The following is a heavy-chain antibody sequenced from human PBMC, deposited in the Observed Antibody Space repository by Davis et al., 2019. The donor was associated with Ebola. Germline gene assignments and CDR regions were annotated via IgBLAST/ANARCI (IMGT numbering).Heavy chain of an antibody. CDR1: GGSISSGGYP. CDR2: TYYSGST. V-gene: IGHV4-30-4*07. Sequence: MPSETLSLTCAVSGGSISSGGYPWSWIRQPPGKGLEWIGYTYYSGSTHYNPSLKSRVTISVDTSKNQFSLKLSSVTAADTAVYYCARAPTTVTSNWFDPWGQGTLVTVSS. CDR3: ARAPTTVTSNWFDP. J-gene: IGHJ5*02. D-gene: IGHD4-17*01.